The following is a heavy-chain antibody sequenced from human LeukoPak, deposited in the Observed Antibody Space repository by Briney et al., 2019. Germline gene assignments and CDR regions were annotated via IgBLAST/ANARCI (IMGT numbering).Heavy chain of an antibody. V-gene: IGHV3-53*01. J-gene: IGHJ4*02. CDR1: GFTVSSNY. D-gene: IGHD3-9*01. CDR3: AKRHYDILTSYYKALDY. Sequence: PGGSLRLSCAASGFTVSSNYMSWVRQAPGKGLEWVSVIYSGGTTYYADSVKGRFTISRDNSKNTLYLQMNSLRAEDTAVYYCAKRHYDILTSYYKALDYWGRGTLVTVSS. CDR2: IYSGGTT.